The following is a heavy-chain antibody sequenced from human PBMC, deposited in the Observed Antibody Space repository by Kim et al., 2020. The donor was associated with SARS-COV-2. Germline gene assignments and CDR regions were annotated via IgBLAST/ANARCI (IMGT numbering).Heavy chain of an antibody. D-gene: IGHD1-26*01. CDR2: IGGGGGIT. CDR3: AKARVGANVFDI. J-gene: IGHJ3*02. V-gene: IGHV3-23*01. Sequence: GGSLRLSCAASGFTFSSYAMTWVRQAPGKGLEWVSVIGGGGGITYYADSVKGRFTISRDNSKNTLYLQMDSLRAEDTAVYYCAKARVGANVFDIWGQGTMVTVSS. CDR1: GFTFSSYA.